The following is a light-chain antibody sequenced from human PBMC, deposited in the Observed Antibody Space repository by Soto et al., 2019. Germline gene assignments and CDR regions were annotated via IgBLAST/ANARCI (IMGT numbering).Light chain of an antibody. J-gene: IGKJ1*01. V-gene: IGKV1-5*03. CDR1: QSISSW. Sequence: DIQMTQSPSTLSASVGDRVTITCRASQSISSWLAWYQQKPGKAPKLLIYKASTLESGVPSRFSGSGSGTEFTLTISSLQPVDFATYYCQQYNSDSQTFGQGTKVEIK. CDR2: KAS. CDR3: QQYNSDSQT.